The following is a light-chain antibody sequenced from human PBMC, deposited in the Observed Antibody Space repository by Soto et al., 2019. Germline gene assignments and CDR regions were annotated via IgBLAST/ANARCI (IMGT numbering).Light chain of an antibody. CDR2: GAS. Sequence: EIVLTQSPGTLSLSPGERATLSCRASQSVGSSYLAWYQQKPGQAPRLLISGASSRATGIPDRFSGSGSGTDFTLTISRLEPEDFAVYYCQQYGRSPRMCAFGQGPKLEIK. CDR1: QSVGSSY. CDR3: QQYGRSPRMCA. V-gene: IGKV3-20*01. J-gene: IGKJ2*02.